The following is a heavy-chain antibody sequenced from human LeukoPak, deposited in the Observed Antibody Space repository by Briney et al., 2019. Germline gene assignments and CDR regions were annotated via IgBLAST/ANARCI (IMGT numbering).Heavy chain of an antibody. V-gene: IGHV5-51*01. Sequence: GESLKISCETSGFTFTTSWIGWVRQMPGTGLEWVGAIYPDDSDTRYSPSFQGQVRISADKSARTAYLQWASLKASDTATYYCARQRVGSGTINWFDPWGQGTLVTVSS. CDR1: GFTFTTSW. CDR2: IYPDDSDT. J-gene: IGHJ5*02. CDR3: ARQRVGSGTINWFDP. D-gene: IGHD3-10*01.